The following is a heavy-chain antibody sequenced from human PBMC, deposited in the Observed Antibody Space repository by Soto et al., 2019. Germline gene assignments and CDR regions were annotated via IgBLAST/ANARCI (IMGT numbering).Heavy chain of an antibody. J-gene: IGHJ5*02. CDR1: GYTFTGYY. CDR3: ARDRSIGYCSSTSCLNWFDP. CDR2: INPNSGGT. Sequence: ASVKVSCKASGYTFTGYYMHWVRQAPGQGLEWMGWINPNSGGTNYARKFQGRVTMTRDTSISTAYMELSRLRSDDTAVYYCARDRSIGYCSSTSCLNWFDPWGQGTLVTAPQ. D-gene: IGHD2-2*01. V-gene: IGHV1-2*02.